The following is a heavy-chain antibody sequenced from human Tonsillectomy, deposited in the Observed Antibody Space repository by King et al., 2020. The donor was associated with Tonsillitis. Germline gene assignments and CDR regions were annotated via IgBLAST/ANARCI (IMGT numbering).Heavy chain of an antibody. Sequence: VQLVESGGGLIQPGGSLRLSCAVSGFTVSSCYMNWVRQAPGKGLEWVSVIYSGGSTFYADSVRGRFTISRDSSKNMLYLQMDSLRAEDTAVYYFATSLACFSQHIDYWGQGTLVTVSS. J-gene: IGHJ4*02. CDR2: IYSGGST. V-gene: IGHV3-53*01. CDR3: ATSLACFSQHIDY. D-gene: IGHD3-16*01. CDR1: GFTVSSCY.